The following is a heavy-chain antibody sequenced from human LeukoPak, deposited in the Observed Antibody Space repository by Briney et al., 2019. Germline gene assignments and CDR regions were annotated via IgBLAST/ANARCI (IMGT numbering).Heavy chain of an antibody. D-gene: IGHD5-18*01. CDR2: ISYDGSNK. CDR1: GFTFSNYG. Sequence: GGSLRLSCAASGFTFSNYGMHWVRQAPGKGLEWVTIISYDGSNKHYADSAKGRFTISRDNSKNTLYLQMNSLRAEDTAVYYCAKMGIRLWLLSFDYWGQGTLVTVSS. CDR3: AKMGIRLWLLSFDY. J-gene: IGHJ4*02. V-gene: IGHV3-30-3*02.